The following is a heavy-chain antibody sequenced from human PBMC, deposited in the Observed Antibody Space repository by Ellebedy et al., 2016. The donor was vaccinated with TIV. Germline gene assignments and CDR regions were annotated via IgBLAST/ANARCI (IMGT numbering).Heavy chain of an antibody. J-gene: IGHJ6*02. Sequence: SVKVSCKASGFTFTSSAVQWVRQARGQRLEWIGWIVVGSGNTNYAQKFQERVTITRDMSTSTAYMELSSLRSEDTAVYYCAAAYCGGDCYSTAYYYGMDVWGQGTTVTVSS. CDR2: IVVGSGNT. CDR3: AAAYCGGDCYSTAYYYGMDV. CDR1: GFTFTSSA. D-gene: IGHD2-21*02. V-gene: IGHV1-58*01.